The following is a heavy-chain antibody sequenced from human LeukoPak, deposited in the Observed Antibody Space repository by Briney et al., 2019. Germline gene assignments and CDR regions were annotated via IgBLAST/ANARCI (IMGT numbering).Heavy chain of an antibody. CDR2: IRYSGST. D-gene: IGHD1-26*01. V-gene: IGHV4-59*01. CDR3: ARAPPNPLGWEPPDY. Sequence: PSETLSLICTVSGASISSSYWSWIRQPPGKGLEWIGFIRYSGSTTYNPSLKSRVTMSVDTSKNQFSLKLSSVTAADTAVYYCARAPPNPLGWEPPDYWGEGKLVTVSS. J-gene: IGHJ4*02. CDR1: GASISSSY.